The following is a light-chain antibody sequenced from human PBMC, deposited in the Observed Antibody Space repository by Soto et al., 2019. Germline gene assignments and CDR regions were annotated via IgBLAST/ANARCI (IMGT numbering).Light chain of an antibody. CDR3: CSYAGSFTWV. Sequence: QSALTQPRSVSGSPGQSVTISCSGTSSDLGAYNFVSWYQHHPGRAPKLMICEVTLRPSGVPYRFSGSKSGNTASLTISGLQAEDEADYYCCSYAGSFTWVFGGGTKVTVL. V-gene: IGLV2-11*01. J-gene: IGLJ3*02. CDR1: SSDLGAYNF. CDR2: EVT.